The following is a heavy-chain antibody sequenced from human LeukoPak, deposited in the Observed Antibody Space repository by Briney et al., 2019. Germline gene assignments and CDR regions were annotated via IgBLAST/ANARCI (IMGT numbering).Heavy chain of an antibody. V-gene: IGHV4-39*07. Sequence: SETLSLTCTVSGGSISSSNYYWSWIRQPPGKGLEWIGEINHSGSTNYNPSLKSRVTISVDTSKNQFSLKLSSVTAADTAVYYCARLVTMVLSGFDPWGQGTLVTVSS. CDR1: GGSISSSNYY. D-gene: IGHD3-10*01. CDR2: INHSGST. J-gene: IGHJ5*02. CDR3: ARLVTMVLSGFDP.